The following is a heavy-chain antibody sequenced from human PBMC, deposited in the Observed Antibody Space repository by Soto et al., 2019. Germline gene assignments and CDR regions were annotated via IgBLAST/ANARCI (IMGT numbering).Heavy chain of an antibody. CDR3: VRTWRYYGGDGSYGLDA. Sequence: ITLKESGPTLVKPTQTLTLTCTFSGSSLNTGGVGVGWVRQPRGKAMEWLALNYWDDDERYRPSLRSRLNITQNTFNNQVPLSVTFMDPEAPASYFSVRTWRYYGGDGSYGLDAWGQGTTVTVSS. V-gene: IGHV2-5*02. CDR1: GSSLNTGGVG. D-gene: IGHD3-10*01. CDR2: NYWDDDE. J-gene: IGHJ6*02.